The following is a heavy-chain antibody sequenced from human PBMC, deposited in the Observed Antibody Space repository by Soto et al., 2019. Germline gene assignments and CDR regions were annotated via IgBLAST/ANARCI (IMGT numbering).Heavy chain of an antibody. Sequence: QVQLVQSGAEVKKPGSSVKVSCKASGGTFSSYAISWVRQAPGQGLEWMGGIIPIFGTANYAQKFQGRVTITADKSTSIAYMGLGSVRSDDTAVYYCASQSGGYSSRYAYWFDPWGQGTLVTVSS. V-gene: IGHV1-69*06. J-gene: IGHJ5*02. CDR1: GGTFSSYA. CDR2: IIPIFGTA. D-gene: IGHD6-13*01. CDR3: ASQSGGYSSRYAYWFDP.